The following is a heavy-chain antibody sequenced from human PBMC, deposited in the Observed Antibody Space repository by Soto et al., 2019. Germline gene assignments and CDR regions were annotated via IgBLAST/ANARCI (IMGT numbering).Heavy chain of an antibody. V-gene: IGHV3-23*01. CDR3: AKDRREWLHKYYYGMDV. D-gene: IGHD3-3*01. J-gene: IGHJ6*02. Sequence: PGGSLRLSCAASGFTFSSYAMSWVRQAPGKGLEWVSAISGSGGSTYYADSVKGRFTISRDDSKNTLYLQMNSLRAEDTAVYYCAKDRREWLHKYYYGMDVWGQGTTVTVSS. CDR1: GFTFSSYA. CDR2: ISGSGGST.